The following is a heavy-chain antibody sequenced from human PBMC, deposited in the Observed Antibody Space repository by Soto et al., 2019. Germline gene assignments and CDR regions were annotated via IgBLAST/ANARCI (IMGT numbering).Heavy chain of an antibody. CDR3: AKDRRAGGNSAFYFDF. D-gene: IGHD3-16*01. Sequence: GGSLRLSCAASGFRFSNYAMSWVRQAPGKGLEWVSLISATGGGTYYADSVKGRFTISRDNSHNTLYLQVRSLTAEDTAVYYCAKDRRAGGNSAFYFDFWGQGAQVTVSS. CDR2: ISATGGGT. J-gene: IGHJ4*02. V-gene: IGHV3-23*01. CDR1: GFRFSNYA.